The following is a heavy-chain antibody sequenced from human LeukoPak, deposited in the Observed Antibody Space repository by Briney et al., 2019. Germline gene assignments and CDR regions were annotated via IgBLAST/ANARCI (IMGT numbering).Heavy chain of an antibody. CDR2: IDHSGST. V-gene: IGHV4-61*01. Sequence: SETLSLTCTVSGGSVSSGTYYWSWIRQPPGKGLEWLGYIDHSGSTNYNPSLKSRVTISVDTSKNQFSLKLSSVTAADTAVYYCARRPLPDPAAESFYYYYYGMDVWGQGTTVTVSS. D-gene: IGHD1-14*01. J-gene: IGHJ6*02. CDR3: ARRPLPDPAAESFYYYYYGMDV. CDR1: GGSVSSGTYY.